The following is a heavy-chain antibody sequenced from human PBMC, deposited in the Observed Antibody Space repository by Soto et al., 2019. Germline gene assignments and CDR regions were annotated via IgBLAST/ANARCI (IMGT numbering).Heavy chain of an antibody. Sequence: ASVKVSCKASGYTFTDYYIQWVRQAPGQGLEWMGWINPSSGDTNYAQKLQGRVTMTTDTSTSTAYMELRSLRSDDTAVYYCASPGGAGTTNGYYGMDVWGQGTTVTVSS. CDR1: GYTFTDYY. D-gene: IGHD1-7*01. V-gene: IGHV1-2*02. CDR2: INPSSGDT. CDR3: ASPGGAGTTNGYYGMDV. J-gene: IGHJ6*02.